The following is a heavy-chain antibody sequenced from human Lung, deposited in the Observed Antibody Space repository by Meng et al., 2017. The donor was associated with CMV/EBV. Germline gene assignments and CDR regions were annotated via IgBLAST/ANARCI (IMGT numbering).Heavy chain of an antibody. J-gene: IGHJ4*02. CDR2: TSYDGSKK. D-gene: IGHD3-3*01. V-gene: IGHV3-30*12. CDR1: GFTFDYYG. Sequence: GGSLRLSCTASGFTFDYYGMHWVRQAPGKGLEWVAVTSYDGSKKEYANSVKGRFTVSRDNSKNTLYLQMNTLRADDTAVYYCARADYANYGFWSGFPAFWGQGXRVTV. CDR3: ARADYANYGFWSGFPAF.